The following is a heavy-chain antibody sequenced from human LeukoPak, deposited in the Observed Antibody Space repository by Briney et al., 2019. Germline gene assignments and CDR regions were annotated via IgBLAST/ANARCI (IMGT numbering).Heavy chain of an antibody. D-gene: IGHD2-2*01. V-gene: IGHV3-21*01. Sequence: PGGSLRLSCAASGFTFSSYSMNWVRQAPGKGLEWVSSISSSSSYIYYADSVKGRFTISRDNAKNSLYLQMSSLRAEDTAVYYCASGIVVVPAARKRASYFDYWGQGTLVTVSS. J-gene: IGHJ4*02. CDR2: ISSSSSYI. CDR3: ASGIVVVPAARKRASYFDY. CDR1: GFTFSSYS.